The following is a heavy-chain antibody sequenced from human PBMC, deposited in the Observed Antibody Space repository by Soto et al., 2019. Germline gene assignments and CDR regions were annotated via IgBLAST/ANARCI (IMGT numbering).Heavy chain of an antibody. J-gene: IGHJ6*03. CDR1: GFTVSSNY. CDR3: ATYVGCSGGSCYSGSPLYYYYYYMDV. V-gene: IGHV3-33*08. Sequence: PGGSLRLSCSASGFTVSSNYMSWVRQAPGKGLEWVSVIWFDGSNKFYADSVKGRFTISRDNSKNTLYLQMNSLRAEDTAVYYCATYVGCSGGSCYSGSPLYYYYYYMDVWGKGTTVTVSS. CDR2: IWFDGSNK. D-gene: IGHD2-15*01.